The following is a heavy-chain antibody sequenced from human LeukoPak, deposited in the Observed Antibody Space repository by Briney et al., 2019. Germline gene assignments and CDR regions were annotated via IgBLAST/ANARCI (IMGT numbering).Heavy chain of an antibody. J-gene: IGHJ5*02. CDR1: GYTFTSYA. Sequence: ASVKVSCKASGYTFTSYAMHWVRQAPGQRLEWMGWINAGNGNTKYSQKFQGRVTITRDTSASTAYMELSSLKSEDTAVYYRARAPPVLSWFDPWGQGTLVTVSS. CDR2: INAGNGNT. V-gene: IGHV1-3*01. CDR3: ARAPPVLSWFDP.